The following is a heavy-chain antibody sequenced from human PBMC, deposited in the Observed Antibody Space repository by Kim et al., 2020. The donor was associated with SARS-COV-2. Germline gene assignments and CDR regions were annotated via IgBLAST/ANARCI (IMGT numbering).Heavy chain of an antibody. J-gene: IGHJ6*02. V-gene: IGHV3-23*01. Sequence: GRVTIARDNSKNTLYLQMNSLRAEDTAVYYCAKAGRSTVVSPYYYGMDVWGQGTTVTVSS. CDR3: AKAGRSTVVSPYYYGMDV. D-gene: IGHD4-17*01.